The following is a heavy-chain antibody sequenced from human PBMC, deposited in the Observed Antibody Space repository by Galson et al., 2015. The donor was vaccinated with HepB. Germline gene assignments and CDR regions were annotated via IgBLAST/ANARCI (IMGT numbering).Heavy chain of an antibody. V-gene: IGHV1-2*04. Sequence: QSGAEVKKPGASVKVSCKASGYTFTGYYMHWVRQAPGQGLEWMGWINPNSGGTNYAQKFQGWVTMTRDTSISTAYMELSRLRSDDTAVYYCARSLQLAPVDYYGMDVWGQGTTVTVSS. CDR2: INPNSGGT. CDR1: GYTFTGYY. CDR3: ARSLQLAPVDYYGMDV. J-gene: IGHJ6*02. D-gene: IGHD6-13*01.